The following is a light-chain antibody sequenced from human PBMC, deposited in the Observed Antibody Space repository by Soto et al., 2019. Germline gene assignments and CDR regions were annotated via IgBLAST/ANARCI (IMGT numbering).Light chain of an antibody. J-gene: IGKJ1*01. CDR3: QQYGTSPRT. Sequence: PGERATLSCRASQSVTSNFLAWYQQKPGRAPRLLIYDASNRAAGIPDRFSGSGSGTDFTLTISRLEPEDFAVYYCQQYGTSPRTFGQGTKVDIK. CDR1: QSVTSNF. CDR2: DAS. V-gene: IGKV3-20*01.